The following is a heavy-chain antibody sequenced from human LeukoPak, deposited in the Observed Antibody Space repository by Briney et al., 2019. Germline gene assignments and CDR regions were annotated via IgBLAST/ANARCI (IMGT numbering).Heavy chain of an antibody. J-gene: IGHJ5*02. V-gene: IGHV1-8*03. CDR3: ARGSLYYDFWSGYYLIDP. D-gene: IGHD3-3*01. CDR1: GYTFTSYD. Sequence: GASVKVSXKASGYTFTSYDINWVRQATGQGLEWMGWMNPNSGNTGYAQKFQGRVTITRNTSISTAYMELSSLRSEDTAVYYCARGSLYYDFWSGYYLIDPWGQGTLVTVSS. CDR2: MNPNSGNT.